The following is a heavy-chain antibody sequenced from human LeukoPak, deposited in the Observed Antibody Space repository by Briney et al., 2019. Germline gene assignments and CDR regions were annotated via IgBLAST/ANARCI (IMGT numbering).Heavy chain of an antibody. J-gene: IGHJ4*02. D-gene: IGHD3-16*02. CDR3: ALSYYDYVWGSYRFDY. CDR2: IYYSGST. CDR1: GGSLSGYY. Sequence: PSETLSLTCAVYGGSLSGYYWSWIRQPPGKGLEWIGYIYYSGSTNYNPSLKSRVTISVDTSKNQFSLKLSSVTAADTAVYYCALSYYDYVWGSYRFDYWGQGTLVTVSS. V-gene: IGHV4-59*01.